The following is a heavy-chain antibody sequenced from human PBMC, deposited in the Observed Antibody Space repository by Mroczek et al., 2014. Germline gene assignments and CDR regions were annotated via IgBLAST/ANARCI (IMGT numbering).Heavy chain of an antibody. D-gene: IGHD3-3*01. V-gene: IGHV1-8*01. J-gene: IGHJ5*02. Sequence: QVQLVQSGAEVKKPGASVKVSCKASGYTFTSYDINWVRQATGQGLEWMGWMNPNSGNTGYAQKFQGRVTMTRNTSISTAYMELSSLRSEDTAVYYCARGLTYYDFWSGYSGPSWFDPWGQGTLVTVSS. CDR2: MNPNSGNT. CDR1: GYTFTSYD. CDR3: ARGLTYYDFWSGYSGPSWFDP.